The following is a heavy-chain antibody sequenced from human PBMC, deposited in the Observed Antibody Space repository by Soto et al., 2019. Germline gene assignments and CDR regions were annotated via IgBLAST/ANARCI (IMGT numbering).Heavy chain of an antibody. CDR1: GGSFSGYY. CDR3: ARSRRFYPLDY. V-gene: IGHV4-34*01. Sequence: QVQLQQWGAGLLKPSETLSLTCAVYGGSFSGYYWSWIRQPPGKGLEWIGEINHSGSTNYNPSLKRGVTISEDPSKNQFPLKLGFVTAGDRAVYYCARSRRFYPLDYGGKGTLVTVS. J-gene: IGHJ4*02. D-gene: IGHD3-3*01. CDR2: INHSGST.